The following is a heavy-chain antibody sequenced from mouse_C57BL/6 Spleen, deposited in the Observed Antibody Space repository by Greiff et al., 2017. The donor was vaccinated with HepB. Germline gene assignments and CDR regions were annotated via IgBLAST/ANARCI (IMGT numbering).Heavy chain of an antibody. CDR2: INPSNGGT. CDR3: ARRNYGLRLYYAMDY. CDR1: GYTFTSYW. D-gene: IGHD1-1*02. V-gene: IGHV1-53*01. Sequence: QVQLQQSGTELVKPGASVKLSCKASGYTFTSYWMHWVKQRPGQGLEWIGNINPSNGGTNYNEKFKSKATLTVDKSSSTAYMQLSSLTSEDSAVYYCARRNYGLRLYYAMDYWGQGTSVTVSS. J-gene: IGHJ4*01.